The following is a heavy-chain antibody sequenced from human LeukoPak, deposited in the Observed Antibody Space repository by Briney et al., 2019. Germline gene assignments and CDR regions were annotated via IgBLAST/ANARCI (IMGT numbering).Heavy chain of an antibody. Sequence: GASVKDSCKASRYTFTDYHIHGVGQARGQGRHGMGRINPKWGCTHYAQKCEDRVTMARDVFINTVYMELSRLRPDDTALYDCARNDNNYVGAGGYSPDYWGQGTLVIVSS. D-gene: IGHD3-10*01. CDR2: INPKWGCT. V-gene: IGHV1-2*06. J-gene: IGHJ4*02. CDR3: ARNDNNYVGAGGYSPDY. CDR1: RYTFTDYH.